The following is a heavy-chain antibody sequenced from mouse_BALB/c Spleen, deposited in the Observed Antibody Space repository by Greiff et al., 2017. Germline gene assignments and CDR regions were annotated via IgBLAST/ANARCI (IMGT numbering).Heavy chain of an antibody. Sequence: EVQLQQSGTVLARPGASVKMSCKASGYTFTSYWMHWVKQRPGQGLEWIGAIYPGNSDTSYNQKFKGKAKLTAVTSTSTAYMELSSLTNEDSAVYYCTGANDYGGYYAMDYWGQGTSVTVSS. V-gene: IGHV1-5*01. CDR3: TGANDYGGYYAMDY. J-gene: IGHJ4*01. CDR2: IYPGNSDT. D-gene: IGHD2-4*01. CDR1: GYTFTSYW.